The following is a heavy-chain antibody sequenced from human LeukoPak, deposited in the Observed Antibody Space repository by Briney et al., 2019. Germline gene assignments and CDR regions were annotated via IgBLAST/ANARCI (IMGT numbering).Heavy chain of an antibody. CDR1: GFTFSNYA. Sequence: GGSLRLSCAASGFTFSNYAMSWVRQAPGKGLEWVSGISGSGDSTYYADSVKGRFTISRDNSKNTLYLQMNSLRAEDTAVYSCTRTRGCSSTSCYADYWGQGTLVTVSS. CDR2: ISGSGDST. J-gene: IGHJ4*02. V-gene: IGHV3-23*01. CDR3: TRTRGCSSTSCYADY. D-gene: IGHD2-2*01.